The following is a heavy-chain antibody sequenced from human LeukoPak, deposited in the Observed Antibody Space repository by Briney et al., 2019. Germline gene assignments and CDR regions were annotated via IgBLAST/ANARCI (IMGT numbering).Heavy chain of an antibody. CDR1: GGYFSGYY. CDR2: INHSGST. Sequence: SETLSLTCAVYGGYFSGYYWSWIRQPPGKGLEWIGEINHSGSTNYSPSLKSRVTISVDTSKNQFSLKLSSVTAADTAVYYCARGLWFGELWLWGQGTLVTVSS. J-gene: IGHJ4*02. CDR3: ARGLWFGELWL. D-gene: IGHD3-10*01. V-gene: IGHV4-34*01.